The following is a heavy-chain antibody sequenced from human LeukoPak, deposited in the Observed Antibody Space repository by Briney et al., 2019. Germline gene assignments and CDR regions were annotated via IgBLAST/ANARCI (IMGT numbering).Heavy chain of an antibody. CDR1: GFTFSSYA. V-gene: IGHV3-23*01. J-gene: IGHJ3*02. D-gene: IGHD4-17*01. Sequence: GGSLRLSCAASGFTFSSYAMSWVRQAPGKGPEWVSAIRGSGVNTYYADSVKGRFIISRDNSKYTLFLQMNSLRAEDTAVYYCARDPNGDYIGAFDMWGPGTMVTVSS. CDR3: ARDPNGDYIGAFDM. CDR2: IRGSGVNT.